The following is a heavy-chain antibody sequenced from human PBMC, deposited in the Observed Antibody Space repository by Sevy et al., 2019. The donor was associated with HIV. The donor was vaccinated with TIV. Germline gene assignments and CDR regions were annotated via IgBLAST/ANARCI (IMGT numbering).Heavy chain of an antibody. CDR1: GYSFTDYY. Sequence: ASVKVSCKASGYSFTDYYMHWVRQAPGQGLEWMAWINPKIDVTNYAQKFQGRVTMTRDTYTSTAYMELTRLRSDDTAVYYCARARRVTTVYYYYGMDVWGQGTTVSVSS. J-gene: IGHJ6*02. D-gene: IGHD5-18*01. V-gene: IGHV1-2*02. CDR2: INPKIDVT. CDR3: ARARRVTTVYYYYGMDV.